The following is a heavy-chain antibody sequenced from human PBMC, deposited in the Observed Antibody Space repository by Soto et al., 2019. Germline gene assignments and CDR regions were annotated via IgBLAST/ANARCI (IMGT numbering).Heavy chain of an antibody. D-gene: IGHD6-19*01. CDR1: GFTFSSYG. CDR3: AREIAVAGFDY. Sequence: GGSLRLSCAASGFTFSSYGMHWVRQAPGKGLEWVAVIWYDGSNKYYADSVKGRFTISRDNSKNTLYLQTNSLRAEDTAVYYCAREIAVAGFDYWGQGTLVTVSS. V-gene: IGHV3-33*01. J-gene: IGHJ4*02. CDR2: IWYDGSNK.